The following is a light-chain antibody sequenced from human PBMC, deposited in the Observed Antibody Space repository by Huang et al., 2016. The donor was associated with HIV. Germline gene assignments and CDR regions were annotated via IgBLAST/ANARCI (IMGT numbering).Light chain of an antibody. Sequence: DIVLTQSPATLSLSPGERATLSCRASQSVSGYLAWYQQKPGQAPRLLIYDVSKRATCSPARFRGSGSGTDFTLTISSVEPEDFAVYYCQQRSNWPALTFGGGTKVEIK. CDR1: QSVSGY. CDR3: QQRSNWPALT. J-gene: IGKJ4*01. CDR2: DVS. V-gene: IGKV3-11*01.